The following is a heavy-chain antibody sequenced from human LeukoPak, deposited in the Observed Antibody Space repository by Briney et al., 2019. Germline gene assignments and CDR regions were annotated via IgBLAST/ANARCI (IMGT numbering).Heavy chain of an antibody. CDR3: ARDSTSGWYKELGY. V-gene: IGHV1-69*13. D-gene: IGHD6-19*01. CDR2: IIPIFGTA. J-gene: IGHJ4*02. Sequence: GASVNVSCKASGGTFSSYAISWVRQAPGQGLEWMGGIIPIFGTANYAQKFQGRVTITADESTSTAYMELSSLRSEDTAVYYCARDSTSGWYKELGYWGQGTLVTVSS. CDR1: GGTFSSYA.